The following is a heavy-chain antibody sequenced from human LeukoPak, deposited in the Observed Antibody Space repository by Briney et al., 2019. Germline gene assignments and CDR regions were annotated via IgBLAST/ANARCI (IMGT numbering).Heavy chain of an antibody. CDR1: GFSLRGYA. V-gene: IGHV3-30-3*01. J-gene: IGHJ6*02. D-gene: IGHD4-11*01. CDR2: ISYDGRDQ. CDR3: AREYSNYVYYYYGMDV. Sequence: PGGSLRLSCVASGFSLRGYAMHWVRQAPGKGGLEWVTMISYDGRDQYYADSVKGRFTISRDNSKNTLYLQMNSLRAEDTAVYYCAREYSNYVYYYYGMDVWGQGTTVTVSS.